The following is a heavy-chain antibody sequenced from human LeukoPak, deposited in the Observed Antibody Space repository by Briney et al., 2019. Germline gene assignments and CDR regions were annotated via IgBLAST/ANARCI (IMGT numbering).Heavy chain of an antibody. J-gene: IGHJ4*02. CDR2: ISGSGGST. D-gene: IGHD6-19*01. CDR3: ARDRIAVAGTL. CDR1: GFTFSSYA. V-gene: IGHV3-23*01. Sequence: GGSLRLSCAASGFTFSSYAMSWVRQAPGKGLEWVSAISGSGGSTYYADSVKGRFTISRDNAKNSLYLQMNSLKTEDTAVYYCARDRIAVAGTLWGQGTLVTVSS.